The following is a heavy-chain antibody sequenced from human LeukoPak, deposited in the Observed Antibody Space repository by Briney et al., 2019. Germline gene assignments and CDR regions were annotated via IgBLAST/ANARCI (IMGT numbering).Heavy chain of an antibody. D-gene: IGHD2-15*01. CDR1: GFTFNTYA. CDR2: ISGSGGGS. CDR3: AKGAVAAAATPWFAR. V-gene: IGHV3-23*01. Sequence: SGGSQRLSCTASGFTFNTYAMTWVRQAPGKGLEWVPTISGSGGGSYYADSVKGRFTISRDNSKNTMYLQMNSLRAEDTAVYYCAKGAVAAAATPWFARWGQGALVTVSS. J-gene: IGHJ5*02.